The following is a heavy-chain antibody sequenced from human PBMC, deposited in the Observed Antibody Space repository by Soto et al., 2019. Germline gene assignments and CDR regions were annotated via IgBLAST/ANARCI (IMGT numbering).Heavy chain of an antibody. V-gene: IGHV1-69*01. CDR2: IIPIFGTA. CDR3: ARDRVAVNYYDSSGYVPDAFDI. D-gene: IGHD3-22*01. Sequence: QVQLVQSGAEVKKPGSSVKVSCKASGGTFSSYAISWVRQAPGQGLEWMGGIIPIFGTANYAQKFQGRVTTTADESTSTAYMELSSLRSEDTSVYYCARDRVAVNYYDSSGYVPDAFDIWGQGTMVTVSS. CDR1: GGTFSSYA. J-gene: IGHJ3*02.